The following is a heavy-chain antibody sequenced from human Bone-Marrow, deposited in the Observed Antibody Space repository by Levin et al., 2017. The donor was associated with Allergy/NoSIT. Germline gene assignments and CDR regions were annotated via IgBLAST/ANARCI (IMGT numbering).Heavy chain of an antibody. D-gene: IGHD2-2*01. CDR1: GGSVRSGSYY. Sequence: SQTLSLTCTVSGGSVRSGSYYWSWIRQPAGKAPEWIGRIYTSGSTNYNPSLKSRVTISIDSSKNQFSLKLSSVTAADTAVYYCARESLEIPAVRLCWYFDLWGRGTLVTVSS. CDR3: ARESLEIPAVRLCWYFDL. V-gene: IGHV4-61*02. J-gene: IGHJ2*01. CDR2: IYTSGST.